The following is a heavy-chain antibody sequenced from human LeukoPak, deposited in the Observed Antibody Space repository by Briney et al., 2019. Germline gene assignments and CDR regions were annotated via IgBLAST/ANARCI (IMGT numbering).Heavy chain of an antibody. D-gene: IGHD4-17*01. J-gene: IGHJ4*02. CDR3: ARRGVTTGYFDY. CDR2: IYPGDSDT. Sequence: EESLKISCKGSGYSFTTYWIGWVRQMPGKGLDWMGNIYPGDSDTRYSPSFQGQVTISADKSISTAYLQWSSLKASDAAIYYCARRGVTTGYFDYWGQGILVTVSS. V-gene: IGHV5-51*01. CDR1: GYSFTTYW.